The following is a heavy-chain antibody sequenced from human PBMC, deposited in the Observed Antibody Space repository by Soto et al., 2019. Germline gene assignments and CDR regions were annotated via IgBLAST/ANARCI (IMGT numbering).Heavy chain of an antibody. Sequence: VASVKVSCKASGYTFTSYGISWVRQAPGQGLEWMGWISAYNGNTNYAQKLQGRVTMTTDTSTSTAYMELRSLRSDDTAVYYCARDPRGFLEWFYYYYGMDVWGQGTTVTVSS. CDR1: GYTFTSYG. CDR3: ARDPRGFLEWFYYYYGMDV. J-gene: IGHJ6*02. CDR2: ISAYNGNT. V-gene: IGHV1-18*01. D-gene: IGHD3-3*01.